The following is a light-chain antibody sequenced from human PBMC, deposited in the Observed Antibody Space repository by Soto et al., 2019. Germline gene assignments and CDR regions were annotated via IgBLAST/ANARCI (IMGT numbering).Light chain of an antibody. CDR2: SGS. CDR3: QQRSNLIT. CDR1: QSVRDN. J-gene: IGKJ5*01. Sequence: EIVLTQSPGTLSLSPVERATLSCRASQSVRDNIAWYQQKPGQAPRLLIYSGSTRATGVPARFSGSGSGTDFTLTISSLEPEDFAVYYCQQRSNLITFGQGTRLEIK. V-gene: IGKV3-11*01.